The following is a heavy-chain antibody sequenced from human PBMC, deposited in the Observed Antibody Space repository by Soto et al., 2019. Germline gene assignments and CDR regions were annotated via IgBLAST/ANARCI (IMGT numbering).Heavy chain of an antibody. V-gene: IGHV6-1*01. CDR1: GDSVSSNTAA. CDR2: TYYRSNWRH. CDR3: ARGVAGTGFDL. D-gene: IGHD6-19*01. Sequence: QTLSLTCAISGDSVSSNTAAWNWIRSSPSRGLEWLGRTYYRSNWRHDYAVSVKSRITVNPDTSKNHFSLQLNSVTPDDTAVYYCARGVAGTGFDLWGQGTLVTV. J-gene: IGHJ4*02.